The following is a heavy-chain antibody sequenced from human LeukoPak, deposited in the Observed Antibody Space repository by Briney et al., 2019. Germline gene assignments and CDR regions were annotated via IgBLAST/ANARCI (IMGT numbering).Heavy chain of an antibody. CDR2: IYPGDSDT. CDR1: GYRFTSDW. V-gene: IGHV5-51*01. Sequence: GESLKVSCKGSGYRFTSDWIGWVRQMPGKGLEWMGIIYPGDSDTRYSPSFQGQVTISADKSVNTAYLQWSSLKASDTAMYYCARLSGRVVCSAGSCYIDSWGQGTLVTVSS. CDR3: ARLSGRVVCSAGSCYIDS. J-gene: IGHJ4*02. D-gene: IGHD2-15*01.